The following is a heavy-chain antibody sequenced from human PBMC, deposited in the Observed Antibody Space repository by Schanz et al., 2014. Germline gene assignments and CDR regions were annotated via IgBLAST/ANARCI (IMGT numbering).Heavy chain of an antibody. Sequence: QVQLQESGPGLVKPSQTLSLTCTVSGGSISSGSYYWSWIRQPAGKGLEWIGRIYSTGSTNYNPSLKSRVTISKDTSKNQCPLKLTSVTAADTAVYYCARDMVENWFDSWGQGTLVTVSS. CDR3: ARDMVENWFDS. CDR2: IYSTGST. D-gene: IGHD3-10*01. J-gene: IGHJ5*01. CDR1: GGSISSGSYY. V-gene: IGHV4-61*02.